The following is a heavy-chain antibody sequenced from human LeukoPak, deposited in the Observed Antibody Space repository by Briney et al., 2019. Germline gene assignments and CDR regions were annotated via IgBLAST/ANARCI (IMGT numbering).Heavy chain of an antibody. CDR2: IYPGDSDT. CDR1: GYSFTSYW. Sequence: GESLKISCKGSGYSFTSYWIGWVRQMPGKGLEWMGIIYPGDSDTRYSPSFQGQVTISADKSISTAYLQWSSLKASDTAMYYCARRAYDILTGYELNWFDPWGQGTLVTVSS. J-gene: IGHJ5*02. V-gene: IGHV5-51*01. D-gene: IGHD3-9*01. CDR3: ARRAYDILTGYELNWFDP.